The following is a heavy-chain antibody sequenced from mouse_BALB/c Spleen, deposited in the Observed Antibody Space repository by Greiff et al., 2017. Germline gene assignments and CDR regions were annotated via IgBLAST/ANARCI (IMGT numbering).Heavy chain of an antibody. Sequence: QVQLQQPGAELVKPGASVKLSCKASGYTFTSYWMHWVKQRPGQGLEWIGEINPSNGRTNYNEKFKSKATLTVDKSSSTAYMQLSSLTSEDSAVYYCARGATATWFAYWGRGTLVTVSA. CDR2: INPSNGRT. J-gene: IGHJ3*01. CDR1: GYTFTSYW. CDR3: ARGATATWFAY. V-gene: IGHV1S81*02. D-gene: IGHD1-2*01.